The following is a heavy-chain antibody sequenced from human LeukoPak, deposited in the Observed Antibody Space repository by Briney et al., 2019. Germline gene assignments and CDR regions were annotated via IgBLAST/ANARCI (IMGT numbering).Heavy chain of an antibody. CDR2: ISSSSSYI. CDR3: ARDEATISLAHFDY. CDR1: GFTFSSYS. Sequence: KAGGSLRLSCAASGFTFSSYSMNWVRQAPGKGLEWVSSISSSSSYIYYADSVKGRFTISRDNAKNSLYLQMNSLRAEDTAVYYCARDEATISLAHFDYWGQGTLVTVSS. V-gene: IGHV3-21*01. D-gene: IGHD5-12*01. J-gene: IGHJ4*02.